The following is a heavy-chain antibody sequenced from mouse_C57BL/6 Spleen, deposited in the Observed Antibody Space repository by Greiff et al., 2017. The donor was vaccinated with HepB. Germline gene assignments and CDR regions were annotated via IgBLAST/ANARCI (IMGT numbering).Heavy chain of an antibody. CDR3: ARYYYGIIHWYFDV. CDR2: IDPSDSYT. V-gene: IGHV1-69*01. D-gene: IGHD1-1*01. Sequence: VQLQQPGAELVMPGASVKLSCKASGYTFTSYWMHWVKQRPGQGLEWIGEIDPSDSYTNYNQKFKGKSTLTVDKSSSTAYMQLSSLTSEDSAVYYCARYYYGIIHWYFDVWGTGATGTVAS. CDR1: GYTFTSYW. J-gene: IGHJ1*03.